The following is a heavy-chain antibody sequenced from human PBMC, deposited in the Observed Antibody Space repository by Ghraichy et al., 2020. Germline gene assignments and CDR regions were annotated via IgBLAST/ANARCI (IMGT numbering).Heavy chain of an antibody. V-gene: IGHV4-39*01. CDR2: IYYSGST. CDR3: AGGSSWYYYYYGMDV. D-gene: IGHD6-13*01. CDR1: GGSISSSSYY. Sequence: SETLSLTCTVSGGSISSSSYYWGWIRQPPGKGLEWIGSIYYSGSTYYNPSLKSRVTISLDTSKNQFSLNLSSVTAADTAVYYCAGGSSWYYYYYGMDVWGQGTTVTVSS. J-gene: IGHJ6*02.